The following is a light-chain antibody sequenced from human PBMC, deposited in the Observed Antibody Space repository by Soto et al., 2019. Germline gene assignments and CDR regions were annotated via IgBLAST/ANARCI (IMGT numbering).Light chain of an antibody. CDR2: GAS. CDR3: QHYHNWPPYYS. J-gene: IGKJ2*01. CDR1: QSVASN. Sequence: EIVMTQSPASLSVSPGDGATLSCRASQSVASNVAWYQQKPGQGPRLLIHGASNRAVGVPARFSGSGSGTDFTLTISSLPSEDFAFYYCQHYHNWPPYYSFGQGTKLQIK. V-gene: IGKV3-15*01.